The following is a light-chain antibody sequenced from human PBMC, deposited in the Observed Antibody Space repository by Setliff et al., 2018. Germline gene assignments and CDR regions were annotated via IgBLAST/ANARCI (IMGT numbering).Light chain of an antibody. Sequence: QSVLTQPPSVSGAPGQRVTISCTGSSSNIGAGYDVHWYRQLPGTAPKLLIYGDINRPSGVPDRFSGSKPGTSASLAITGLQAEDEADYYCQSYDISLSGVVFGGGTKVTVL. CDR3: QSYDISLSGVV. CDR2: GDI. J-gene: IGLJ2*01. CDR1: SSNIGAGYD. V-gene: IGLV1-40*01.